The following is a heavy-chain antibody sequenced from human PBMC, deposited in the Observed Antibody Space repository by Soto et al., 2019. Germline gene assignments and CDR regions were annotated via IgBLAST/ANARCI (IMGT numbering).Heavy chain of an antibody. CDR2: IDPSDSYT. D-gene: IGHD2-2*01. J-gene: IGHJ6*02. V-gene: IGHV5-10-1*01. Sequence: LGESLKISCKGSGYSFTSYWISWVRQMPGKGLEWMGRIDPSDSYTNYSPSFQGHVTISADKSISTAYLQWSSLKASDTAMYYCARQPAPFLGYCSSTSCYYYYYYGMDVWGQGTTVTVSS. CDR1: GYSFTSYW. CDR3: ARQPAPFLGYCSSTSCYYYYYYGMDV.